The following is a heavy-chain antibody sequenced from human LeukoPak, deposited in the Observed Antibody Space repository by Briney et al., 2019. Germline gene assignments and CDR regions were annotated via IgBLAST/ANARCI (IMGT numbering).Heavy chain of an antibody. CDR3: TRWTHYQPFDY. Sequence: PSETLSLTCTVSGGSISSHYWSWVRQPPGKGLEWLGYIYYSGSTNYNPSLKSRVTISVDTSKNQFSLKLSSVTAADTAVYYCTRWTHYQPFDYWGQGTLVTVSS. CDR2: IYYSGST. CDR1: GGSISSHY. V-gene: IGHV4-59*11. J-gene: IGHJ4*02. D-gene: IGHD3/OR15-3a*01.